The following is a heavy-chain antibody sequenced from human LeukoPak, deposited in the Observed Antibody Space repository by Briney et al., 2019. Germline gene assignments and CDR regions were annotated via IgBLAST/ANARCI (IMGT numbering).Heavy chain of an antibody. CDR2: LYTGGST. CDR3: ARDYRIEGVTGYYYYGMDV. D-gene: IGHD1-26*01. J-gene: IGHJ6*02. Sequence: PGGSLRLSCAVSGSTVSSNYMSWVRQAPGRGLEWVSVLYTGGSTYYADPVKGRFTISRDDSKNTLYLQMNSLRTQDTAVYYCARDYRIEGVTGYYYYGMDVWGQGTTVTVSS. V-gene: IGHV3-53*01. CDR1: GSTVSSNY.